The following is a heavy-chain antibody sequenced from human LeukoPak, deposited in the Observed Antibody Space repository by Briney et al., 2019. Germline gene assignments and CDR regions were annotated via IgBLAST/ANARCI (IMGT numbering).Heavy chain of an antibody. CDR3: ARDRYSYGDY. CDR2: ISYDGSNK. Sequence: GGSLRLSCAASGFTFSSHTMHWVRQVPGKGLEWVAVISYDGSNKYYADSVKGRFTISRDNSKNTLYLQMNSLRAEDTAVYYCARDRYSYGDYWGQGTLVTVSS. V-gene: IGHV3-30*04. D-gene: IGHD5-18*01. J-gene: IGHJ4*02. CDR1: GFTFSSHT.